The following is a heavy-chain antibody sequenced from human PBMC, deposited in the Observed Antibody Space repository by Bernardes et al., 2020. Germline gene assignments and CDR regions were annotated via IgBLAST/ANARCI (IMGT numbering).Heavy chain of an antibody. CDR3: ARELPGGTNNWYRRGGYKNGMDV. V-gene: IGHV3-33*01. CDR2: ISSDGDNQ. D-gene: IGHD1-1*01. CDR1: GFTPNTYV. J-gene: IGHJ6*02. Sequence: GGSLRLSCVASGFTPNTYVIHWVRRAPGKGLEWVEVISSDGDNQYYADSVKDRFTISREDSKNTVYLQMNSLRPEDTSLYYCARELPGGTNNWYRRGGYKNGMDVWGQGTTVTVTS.